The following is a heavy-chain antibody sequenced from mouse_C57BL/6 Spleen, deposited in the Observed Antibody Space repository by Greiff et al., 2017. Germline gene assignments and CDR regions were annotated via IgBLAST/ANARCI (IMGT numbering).Heavy chain of an antibody. V-gene: IGHV5-4*01. J-gene: IGHJ2*01. CDR3: AREGYYDYDEEDFDY. D-gene: IGHD2-4*01. CDR1: GFTFSSYA. CDR2: ISDGGSYT. Sequence: EVKLMESGGGLVKPGGSLKLSCAASGFTFSSYAMSWVRQTPEKRLEWVATISDGGSYTYYPDNVKGRFTISRDNAKNNLYLQISHLKSEDTAMYYCAREGYYDYDEEDFDYWGQGTTLTVSS.